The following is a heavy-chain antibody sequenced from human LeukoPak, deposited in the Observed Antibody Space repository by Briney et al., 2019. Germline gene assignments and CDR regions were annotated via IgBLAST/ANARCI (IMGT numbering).Heavy chain of an antibody. Sequence: SETLSLTCTVSGGSIISYYWSWIRQPPGKGLEWIGEINHSGSTNYNPSLKSRVTISVDKSKNQFSLKLSSVTAADTAVYYCARDRRGWFPRDAFDIWGQGTMVTVSS. CDR1: GGSIISYY. J-gene: IGHJ3*02. CDR2: INHSGST. CDR3: ARDRRGWFPRDAFDI. D-gene: IGHD6-19*01. V-gene: IGHV4-34*01.